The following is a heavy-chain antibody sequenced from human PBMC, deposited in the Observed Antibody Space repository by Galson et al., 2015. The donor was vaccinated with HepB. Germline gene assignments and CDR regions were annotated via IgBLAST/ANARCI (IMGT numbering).Heavy chain of an antibody. CDR3: ARNLYSGADYSVDY. Sequence: SLRLSCAASGFTFSTYSMNWVRQAPGKGLAWVSSISGNSNYIYHADSVKGRFAISRDNAKNSLYLQMDSLRAEDTALYYCARNLYSGADYSVDYWGQGTLVTVSS. V-gene: IGHV3-21*01. J-gene: IGHJ4*02. CDR1: GFTFSTYS. D-gene: IGHD4-11*01. CDR2: ISGNSNYI.